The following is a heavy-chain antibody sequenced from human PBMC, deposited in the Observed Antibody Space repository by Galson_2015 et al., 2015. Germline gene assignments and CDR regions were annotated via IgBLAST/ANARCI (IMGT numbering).Heavy chain of an antibody. D-gene: IGHD1-26*01. Sequence: SLRLSCAASGFTVSSNYMSWVRQAAGKGLEWVSIIYSGGSTYYADSVKGRFTTSRDNSKNTLYLQMNSLRAEDTAVYYCARSYSGSAPLDYWGQGTLVTVSS. J-gene: IGHJ4*02. CDR2: IYSGGST. V-gene: IGHV3-53*01. CDR1: GFTVSSNY. CDR3: ARSYSGSAPLDY.